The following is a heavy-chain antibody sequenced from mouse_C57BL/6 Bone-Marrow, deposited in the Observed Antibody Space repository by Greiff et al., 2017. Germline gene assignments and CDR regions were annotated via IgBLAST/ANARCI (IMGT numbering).Heavy chain of an antibody. V-gene: IGHV5-4*03. CDR2: ISDGGSYT. CDR1: GFTFSSYA. CDR3: ASPLLLRSSWFAY. J-gene: IGHJ3*01. D-gene: IGHD1-1*01. Sequence: EVKLVESGGGLVKPGGSLKLSCAASGFTFSSYAMSWVRQTPEKRLEWVATISDGGSYTYYPDNVKGRFTISSDNAKNNLYLQMSHLKSEDTAMYYCASPLLLRSSWFAYWGQGTLVTVSA.